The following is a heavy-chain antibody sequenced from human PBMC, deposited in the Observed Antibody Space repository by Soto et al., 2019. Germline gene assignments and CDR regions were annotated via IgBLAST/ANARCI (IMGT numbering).Heavy chain of an antibody. CDR1: GGSISSYY. CDR3: ARISSGYYYVDY. D-gene: IGHD3-22*01. V-gene: IGHV4-59*01. J-gene: IGHJ4*02. CDR2: IYYSGST. Sequence: PSETLSLTCTVSGGSISSYYWSWIRRPPGKGLEWIGYIYYSGSTNYNPSLKSRVTISVDTSKNQFSLKLSSVTAADTAVYYCARISSGYYYVDYWGQGTLVTVYS.